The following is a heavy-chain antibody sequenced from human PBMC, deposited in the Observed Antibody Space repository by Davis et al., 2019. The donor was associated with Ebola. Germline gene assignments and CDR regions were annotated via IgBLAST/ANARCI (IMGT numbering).Heavy chain of an antibody. V-gene: IGHV5-51*01. J-gene: IGHJ6*02. CDR1: GYSFTSYW. CDR2: IYPGDSDT. CDR3: ARHLRGHRWGYYGMDV. D-gene: IGHD7-27*01. Sequence: QVSCKGSGYSFTSYWIGWVRQMPGKGLEWMGIIYPGDSDTSYSPSFQGQVTISADKSISTACLQWSSLKASDTAMYYCARHLRGHRWGYYGMDVWGQGTTVTVSS.